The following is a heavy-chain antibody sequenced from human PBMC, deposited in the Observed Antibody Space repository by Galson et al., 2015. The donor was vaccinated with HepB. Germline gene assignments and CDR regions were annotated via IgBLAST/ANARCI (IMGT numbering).Heavy chain of an antibody. D-gene: IGHD2/OR15-2a*01. CDR1: GFTFTSYG. V-gene: IGHV3-23*01. CDR3: VRGTTAPDY. J-gene: IGHJ4*02. Sequence: SLRLSCAACGFTFTSYGMSWVRQAPGKGLECVSDVSRGEDTSDYADSVKGRFTVSRDSSTNTLYLQMNGLRADDTAIYYCVRGTTAPDYWGQGTLVTVSS. CDR2: VSRGEDTS.